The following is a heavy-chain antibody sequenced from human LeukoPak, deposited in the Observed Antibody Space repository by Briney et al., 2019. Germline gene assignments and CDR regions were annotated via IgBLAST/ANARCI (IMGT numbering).Heavy chain of an antibody. Sequence: SETLSLTCAVYGESFSVYYWSWIRQPPGKGLEWIWEINHSGSTNYSPSPKSRVTISVDTSRKQFSLKLKSVTAADKAVYYCARSGGSYYFFDNWDQGTLVTVSS. V-gene: IGHV4-34*01. CDR2: INHSGST. CDR1: GESFSVYY. J-gene: IGHJ4*02. CDR3: ARSGGSYYFFDN. D-gene: IGHD1-26*01.